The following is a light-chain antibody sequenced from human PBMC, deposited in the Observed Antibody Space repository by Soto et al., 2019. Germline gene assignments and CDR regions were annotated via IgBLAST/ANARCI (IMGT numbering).Light chain of an antibody. Sequence: DIVMTQSPDSLAVSLGERATINCTSGRSLFYSPHNKSYLAWYQQKVGQPPQMLIYWASTRESGVPDRFRGSGSATDFTLTISSLQADDVAVYYCQQYYRAPRTFGQGTKVE. CDR2: WAS. CDR1: RSLFYSPHNKSY. J-gene: IGKJ2*01. CDR3: QQYYRAPRT. V-gene: IGKV4-1*01.